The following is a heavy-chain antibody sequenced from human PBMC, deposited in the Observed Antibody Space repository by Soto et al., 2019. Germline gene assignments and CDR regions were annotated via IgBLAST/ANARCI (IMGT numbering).Heavy chain of an antibody. V-gene: IGHV4-39*01. CDR3: ATLWFGESPY. CDR1: GGSISSSSYY. J-gene: IGHJ4*02. D-gene: IGHD3-10*01. CDR2: IYYSGST. Sequence: QLQLQESGPGLVKPSETLSLTCTVSGGSISSSSYYWGWIRQPPGKGLEWIGSIYYSGSTYYNPSRKSRVTKAVDTSKNQFSLKLRSVTAADTAVYYCATLWFGESPYWGQGTLVTVSS.